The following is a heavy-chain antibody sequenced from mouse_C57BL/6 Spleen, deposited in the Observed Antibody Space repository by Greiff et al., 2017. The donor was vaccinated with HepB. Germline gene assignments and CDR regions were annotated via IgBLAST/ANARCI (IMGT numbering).Heavy chain of an antibody. CDR3: ASTLLRDPYYYAMDY. CDR1: GYAFSSSW. J-gene: IGHJ4*01. Sequence: QVQLQQSGPELVKPGASVKISCKASGYAFSSSWMNWVKQRPGKGLEWIGRIYPGDGDTNYNGKFKGKATLTADKSSSTAYMQLSSLTSEDSAVYFCASTLLRDPYYYAMDYWGQGTSVTVSS. D-gene: IGHD1-2*01. CDR2: IYPGDGDT. V-gene: IGHV1-82*01.